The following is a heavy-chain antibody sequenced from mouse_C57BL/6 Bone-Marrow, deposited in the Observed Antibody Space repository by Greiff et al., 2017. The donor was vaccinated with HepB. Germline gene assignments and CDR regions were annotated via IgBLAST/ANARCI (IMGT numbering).Heavy chain of an antibody. V-gene: IGHV5-16*01. CDR3: ARDRAITTVVATDYYAMDY. CDR1: GFTFSDYY. Sequence: EVHLVESEGGLVQPGSSMKLSCTASGFTFSDYYMAWVRQVPEKGLEWVANINYDGSSTYYLDSLKSRFIISRDNAKNILYLQMSSLKSEDTATYYCARDRAITTVVATDYYAMDYWGQGTSVTVSS. D-gene: IGHD1-1*01. J-gene: IGHJ4*01. CDR2: INYDGSST.